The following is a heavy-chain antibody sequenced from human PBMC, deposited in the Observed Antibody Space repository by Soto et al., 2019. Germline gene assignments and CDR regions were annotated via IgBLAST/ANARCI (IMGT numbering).Heavy chain of an antibody. D-gene: IGHD6-19*01. CDR1: GGTFSSYA. Sequence: SVKVSCKASGGTFSSYAISWVRQAPGQGLEWMGGIIPIFGTANYAQKFQGRVTITADESTSTAYMELSSLRSEDTAVYYCARGVVAVAVPYFDYWGQGTLVTVPQ. CDR2: IIPIFGTA. V-gene: IGHV1-69*13. J-gene: IGHJ4*02. CDR3: ARGVVAVAVPYFDY.